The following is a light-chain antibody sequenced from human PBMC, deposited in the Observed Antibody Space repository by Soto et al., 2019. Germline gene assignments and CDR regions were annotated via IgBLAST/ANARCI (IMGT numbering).Light chain of an antibody. CDR3: QQLISYPFT. V-gene: IGKV1-9*01. CDR1: QGISSS. J-gene: IGKJ5*01. CDR2: ASS. Sequence: IQLTQSPSSLSASVGDRVTITCRASQGISSSLAWYQQKPGRAPELLIYASSSLQSGVPSSFSGSESGTDFTLPISSLQPEDFAAYYCQQLISYPFTFRQGTRLEIK.